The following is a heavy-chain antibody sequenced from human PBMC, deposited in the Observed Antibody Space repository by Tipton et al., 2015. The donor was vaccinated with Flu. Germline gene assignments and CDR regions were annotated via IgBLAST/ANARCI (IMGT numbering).Heavy chain of an antibody. V-gene: IGHV1-8*01. CDR1: GYTFSNHD. Sequence: QSGAEVKKPGASVRVSCRASGYTFSNHDINWIRQAAGQGLEWMGWMSPNSGNTGYAQTFEGRVTMTRDTSARTAYMELTSLTSEDTAIYFCATNPPPSSAIDQWGQGTLVTVS. CDR3: ATNPPPSSAIDQ. J-gene: IGHJ5*02. CDR2: MSPNSGNT. D-gene: IGHD6-6*01.